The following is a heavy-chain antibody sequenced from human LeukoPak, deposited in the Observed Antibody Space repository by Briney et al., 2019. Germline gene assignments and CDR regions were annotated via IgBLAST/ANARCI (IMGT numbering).Heavy chain of an antibody. Sequence: PGGSLRLSCAASGFTFSDYYMSWIRQAPGKGLEWVSYISSSGSTIYYADSAKGRFTISRDNAKNSLYLQMNSLRAEDTAVYYCARDSPIAAAGTIRHWGQGTLVTVSS. CDR3: ARDSPIAAAGTIRH. V-gene: IGHV3-11*01. J-gene: IGHJ4*02. D-gene: IGHD6-13*01. CDR2: ISSSGSTI. CDR1: GFTFSDYY.